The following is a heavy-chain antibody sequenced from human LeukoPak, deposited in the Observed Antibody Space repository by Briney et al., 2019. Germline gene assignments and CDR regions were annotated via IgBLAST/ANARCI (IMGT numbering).Heavy chain of an antibody. J-gene: IGHJ6*02. CDR1: GCTFTSYD. CDR2: MNPNSGNT. CDR3: ARSYGMDV. V-gene: IGHV1-8*01. Sequence: ASVKLSCKASGCTFTSYDINWVRQPTGQGLEWMGWMNPNSGNTGYAHKFQGRVTMTRNTSISTAYMELSSLRSEDTAVYYCARSYGMDVWGQGTTVTVSS.